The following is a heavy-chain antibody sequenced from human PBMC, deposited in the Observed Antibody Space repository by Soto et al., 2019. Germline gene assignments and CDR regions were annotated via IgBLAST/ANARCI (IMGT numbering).Heavy chain of an antibody. CDR2: IYHSGDT. D-gene: IGHD3-22*01. Sequence: QVQLQESGPGLVKPSQTLSLTCTVSGASISSDDYYWTWIRQSPGRGLEWMGYIYHSGDTYYNPSLKSRLTMSVDTSRNQFSLKLNSVTAADTAVYYCARLDKSGYYSNQKPYYFDYWGQGTLVTVSS. V-gene: IGHV4-31*03. CDR1: GASISSDDYY. CDR3: ARLDKSGYYSNQKPYYFDY. J-gene: IGHJ4*02.